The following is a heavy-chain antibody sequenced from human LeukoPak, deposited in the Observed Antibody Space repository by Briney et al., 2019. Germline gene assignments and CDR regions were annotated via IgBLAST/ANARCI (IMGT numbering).Heavy chain of an antibody. CDR2: ISSSGSTI. J-gene: IGHJ4*02. D-gene: IGHD3-16*02. Sequence: GGSLRLSCAASGFTFSDYYMSWIRQAPGKGLEWVSYISSSGSTIYYADSLKGRFTISRDNAKKSLYLQMNSLRAEDTAVYYCAGSPYVWGSYCYTGGYHFDYWGQGTLVTVSS. CDR1: GFTFSDYY. CDR3: AGSPYVWGSYCYTGGYHFDY. V-gene: IGHV3-11*01.